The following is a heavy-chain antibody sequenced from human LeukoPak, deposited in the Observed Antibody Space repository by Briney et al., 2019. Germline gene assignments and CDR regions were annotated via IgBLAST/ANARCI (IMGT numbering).Heavy chain of an antibody. V-gene: IGHV1-8*01. J-gene: IGHJ5*02. CDR1: GYTFTSYD. CDR3: ARGRKAGHNWFDP. CDR2: MNPNSGNT. Sequence: ASVTVSCTASGYTFTSYDINWVRQAPGQGLEWMGWMNPNSGNTGYAQKFQGRVTMTRNTSISTAYMELSSLRSEDTAVYYCARGRKAGHNWFDPWGQGTLVTVSS. D-gene: IGHD6-19*01.